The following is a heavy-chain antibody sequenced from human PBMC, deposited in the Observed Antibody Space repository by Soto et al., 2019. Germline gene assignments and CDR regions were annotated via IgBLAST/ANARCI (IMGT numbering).Heavy chain of an antibody. J-gene: IGHJ6*02. D-gene: IGHD3-10*02. CDR2: ISSSSSYI. V-gene: IGHV3-21*01. CDR1: GFTFSSYS. CDR3: ARVGDYGRDYYYYYGMDV. Sequence: SLRLSCAASGFTFSSYSMNWVRQAPGKGLEWVSSISSSSSYIYYADSVKGRFTISRDNAKNSLYLQMNSLRAEDTAVYYCARVGDYGRDYYYYYGMDVWGQGTTVTVSS.